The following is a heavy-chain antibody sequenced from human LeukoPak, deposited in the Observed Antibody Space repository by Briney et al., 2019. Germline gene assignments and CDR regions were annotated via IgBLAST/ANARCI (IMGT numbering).Heavy chain of an antibody. CDR2: ISGAVGGGT. CDR3: AKGTERYREVSSYDF. D-gene: IGHD3-10*01. Sequence: GGSLRLSCAASGFTFSNYGMHWVRQAPGKGLEWVSAISGAVGGGTYYADVVKGRFTISRDNSKNTLYLEMNSLRADDTATYYCAKGTERYREVSSYDFWGQGTLVAVSS. V-gene: IGHV3-23*01. J-gene: IGHJ4*02. CDR1: GFTFSNYG.